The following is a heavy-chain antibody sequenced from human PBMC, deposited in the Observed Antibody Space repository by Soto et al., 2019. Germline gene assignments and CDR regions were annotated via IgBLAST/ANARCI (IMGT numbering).Heavy chain of an antibody. Sequence: GGSLRLSCAASGLTFSGYAMHWVRQAPGKGLEWVAVISYDGSNKYYADSVKGRFTISRDNSKNTLYLQMNSLRPEDTAVYYCARVGIQLWPWDAFDIWGQGTKVTVSS. CDR2: ISYDGSNK. CDR3: ARVGIQLWPWDAFDI. CDR1: GLTFSGYA. J-gene: IGHJ3*02. V-gene: IGHV3-30-3*01. D-gene: IGHD5-18*01.